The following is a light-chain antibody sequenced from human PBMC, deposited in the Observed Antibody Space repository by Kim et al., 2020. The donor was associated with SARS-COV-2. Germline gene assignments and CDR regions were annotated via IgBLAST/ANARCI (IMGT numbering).Light chain of an antibody. V-gene: IGLV10-54*01. CDR3: SAWDSSLSAWV. J-gene: IGLJ3*02. CDR1: SNNVGNQG. Sequence: LTQPPSVSKGLRQTATLTCTGNSNNVGNQGAAWLQQHQGHPPKLLSYRNNNRPSGISERLSVSRSGNTASLTITGLQPEDEADYYCSAWDSSLSAWVFGGGTQLTVL. CDR2: RNN.